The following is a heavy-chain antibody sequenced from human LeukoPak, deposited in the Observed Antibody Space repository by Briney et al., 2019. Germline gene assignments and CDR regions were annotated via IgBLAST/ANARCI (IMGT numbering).Heavy chain of an antibody. CDR2: IYYSGST. J-gene: IGHJ3*02. V-gene: IGHV4-4*07. CDR3: ARWAITMIVVRSAFDI. D-gene: IGHD3-22*01. CDR1: GGSISSYY. Sequence: PSETLSLTCTVSGGSISSYYWSWIRQPAGKGLEWIGSIYYSGSTYYNPSLKSRVTISVDTSKNQFSLKLSSVTAADTAVYYCARWAITMIVVRSAFDIWGQGTMVTVSS.